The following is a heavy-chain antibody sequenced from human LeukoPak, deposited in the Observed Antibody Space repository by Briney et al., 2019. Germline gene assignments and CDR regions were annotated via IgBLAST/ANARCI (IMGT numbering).Heavy chain of an antibody. J-gene: IGHJ6*04. D-gene: IGHD3-3*01. CDR3: AGIPVFGVVLHQEPV. CDR1: GGTFSSYA. CDR2: IIPIFGTA. V-gene: IGHV1-69*06. Sequence: SVKVSCKASGGTFSSYAISWVRQAPGQGLEWMGGIIPIFGTANYAQKFQGRVTITADKSTSTAYMELSSLRSEDAAVYFCAGIPVFGVVLHQEPVWGKGTTVTVSS.